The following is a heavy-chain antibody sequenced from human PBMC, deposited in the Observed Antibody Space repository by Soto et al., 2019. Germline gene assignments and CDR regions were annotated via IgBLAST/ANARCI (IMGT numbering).Heavy chain of an antibody. J-gene: IGHJ6*02. CDR2: INPSGGST. Sequence: ASVKVSCKASGFSFITYYIHWVRQAPGQGLEWVGTINPSGGSTSYAQKFQGRVTMTRDTSTSTVYMELSSLTSEDTAVYYCARGRYCSSSSCSKYYYYSGMDVWGQGTTVTVSS. V-gene: IGHV1-46*01. CDR3: ARGRYCSSSSCSKYYYYSGMDV. D-gene: IGHD2-2*01. CDR1: GFSFITYY.